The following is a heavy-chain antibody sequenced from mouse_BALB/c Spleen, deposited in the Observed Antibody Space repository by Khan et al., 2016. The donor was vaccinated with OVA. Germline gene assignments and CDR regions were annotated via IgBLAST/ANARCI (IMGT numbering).Heavy chain of an antibody. D-gene: IGHD1-2*01. Sequence: QVQLQQPGAELVRPGVSVKLSCKASGYSFTSYWMNWVKQRPGQGLEWIGLIHPSDSDIRLNQKFKDKATLTVDKSSSTAYMQLSSPTSEDSAVYYGARGDTASYWYFDVWGAGTTVTVSS. CDR1: GYSFTSYW. CDR2: IHPSDSDI. J-gene: IGHJ1*01. V-gene: IGHV1-69*02. CDR3: ARGDTASYWYFDV.